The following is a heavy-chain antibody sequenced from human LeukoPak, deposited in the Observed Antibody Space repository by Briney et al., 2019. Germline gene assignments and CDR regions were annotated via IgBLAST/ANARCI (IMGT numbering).Heavy chain of an antibody. V-gene: IGHV4-59*01. CDR2: IYYSGST. CDR3: ARAAYRSNSEFDY. Sequence: PSETPSLTCTVSGGSISNYYWSWIRQPPGKGLEWIGFIYYSGSTDYNPSLKSRVTISLDASKNQFSLRLRSVTAADTAVYYCARAAYRSNSEFDYWGQGTLVTVSS. CDR1: GGSISNYY. J-gene: IGHJ4*02. D-gene: IGHD4-23*01.